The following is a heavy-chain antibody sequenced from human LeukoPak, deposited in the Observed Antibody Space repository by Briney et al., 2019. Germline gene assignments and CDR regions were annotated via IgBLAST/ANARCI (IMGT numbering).Heavy chain of an antibody. CDR3: ARASSSTSLANWFDP. V-gene: IGHV4-4*02. J-gene: IGHJ5*02. CDR2: IYHSGST. Sequence: SETLSLTCAVSGGSISSSNWWSWVRQPPGKGLEWIGEIYHSGSTNYNPSLKSRVTISVDTSKNQFSLKLSSVTAADTAVYYCARASSSTSLANWFDPWGQGTLVTVSS. CDR1: GGSISSSNW. D-gene: IGHD2-2*01.